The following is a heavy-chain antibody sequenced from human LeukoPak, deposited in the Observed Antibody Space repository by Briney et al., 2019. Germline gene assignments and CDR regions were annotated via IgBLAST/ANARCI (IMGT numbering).Heavy chain of an antibody. J-gene: IGHJ4*02. CDR1: GYTFDHHG. D-gene: IGHD6-19*01. CDR2: ISCFNGDT. Sequence: GASVKVSCKASGYTFDHHGISWVRQAPGQGLEWMGWISCFNGDTHYAQKFQGRVTMTTDTSTTTAYMELRSLRSDDTALYYCARDPSNTSGRYAYFDYWGQGTLVTVSP. CDR3: ARDPSNTSGRYAYFDY. V-gene: IGHV1-18*01.